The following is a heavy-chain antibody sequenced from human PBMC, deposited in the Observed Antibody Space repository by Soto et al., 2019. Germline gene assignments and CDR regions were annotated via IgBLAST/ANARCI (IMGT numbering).Heavy chain of an antibody. J-gene: IGHJ4*02. CDR1: GGSMTGYF. CDR3: ARTHWVSGTEY. CDR2: VYNSGNT. D-gene: IGHD6-19*01. Sequence: QVQLQESGPGLVKPSETLSLTCTVSGGSMTGYFWSWIRQPAGKALEWIGHVYNSGNTDYNPSLASRITMAVDTSKRQFSVTVKSVTAADTAVYYCARTHWVSGTEYWGQGILVTVSS. V-gene: IGHV4-4*07.